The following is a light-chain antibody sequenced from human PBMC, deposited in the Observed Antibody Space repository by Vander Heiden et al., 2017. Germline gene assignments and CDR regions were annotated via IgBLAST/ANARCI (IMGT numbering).Light chain of an antibody. V-gene: IGLV2-14*03. CDR2: DVS. CDR1: SSDVGGYNY. CDR3: NSYTSSSTLSV. Sequence: QSALTQPGSVAGSPGQSITIPCTGTSSDVGGYNYVSWYKPDPGKAPKLMIYDVSNRLSGVTNRFSGSKSGNTASLTISGLQAEDEADYYCNSYTSSSTLSVFGTGTKGTVL. J-gene: IGLJ1*01.